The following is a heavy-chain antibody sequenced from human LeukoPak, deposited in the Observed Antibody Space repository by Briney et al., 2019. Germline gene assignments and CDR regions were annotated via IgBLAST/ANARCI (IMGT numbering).Heavy chain of an antibody. CDR2: IQSDGIIT. D-gene: IGHD2-21*01. V-gene: IGHV3-74*01. CDR1: GFTFSSYW. J-gene: IGHJ4*02. Sequence: GGSLRLSCAASGFTFSSYWMHWVRRAPGKGLVWVSRIQSDGIITTYADSVKGRFTISRDNARKMLYLQMNSVRADDTAVYFCARSKYSGSYFDNWGQGTLVTVSS. CDR3: ARSKYSGSYFDN.